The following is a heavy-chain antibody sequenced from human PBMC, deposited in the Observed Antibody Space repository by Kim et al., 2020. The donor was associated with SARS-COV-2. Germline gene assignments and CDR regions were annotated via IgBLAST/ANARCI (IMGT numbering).Heavy chain of an antibody. CDR2: VYYNGFT. J-gene: IGHJ4*02. CDR1: GGSINNNY. Sequence: SETLSLTCTVSGGSINNNYWNWLRQPPGRGLEWIGYVYYNGFTLYNPPLKSRATISVDTSKNQFSLKMNSLTTADTAVYYCARGGWYYGSGSRNFDYWGRGTLATVSS. CDR3: ARGGWYYGSGSRNFDY. D-gene: IGHD3-10*01. V-gene: IGHV4-59*13.